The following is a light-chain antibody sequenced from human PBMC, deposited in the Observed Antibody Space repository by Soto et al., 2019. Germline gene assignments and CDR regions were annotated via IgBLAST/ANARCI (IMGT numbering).Light chain of an antibody. Sequence: IVLTQSPATLSLSPGERVTLSCRASQSVTTYLAWYQQKPGQAPRLLIYDASDRATGIPARFSGSGSGTDFTLTISSLEPEDFAVYYCQQRRNWPPTITFGQGTRLEIK. CDR1: QSVTTY. CDR3: QQRRNWPPTIT. J-gene: IGKJ5*01. CDR2: DAS. V-gene: IGKV3-11*01.